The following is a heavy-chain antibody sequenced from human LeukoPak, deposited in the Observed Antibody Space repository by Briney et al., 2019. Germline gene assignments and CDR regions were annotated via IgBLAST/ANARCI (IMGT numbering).Heavy chain of an antibody. V-gene: IGHV4-39*07. D-gene: IGHD1-26*01. CDR1: GGSISSSSYY. J-gene: IGHJ4*02. CDR2: IYYSGST. CDR3: ARVSGSYRNFDY. Sequence: SETLSLTCTVSGGSISSSSYYWGWIRQPPGKGLEWIGNIYYSGSTYYNPSLKSRVTISVDTSKNQFSLKLSSETAADTAVYYCARVSGSYRNFDYWGQGTLVTVSS.